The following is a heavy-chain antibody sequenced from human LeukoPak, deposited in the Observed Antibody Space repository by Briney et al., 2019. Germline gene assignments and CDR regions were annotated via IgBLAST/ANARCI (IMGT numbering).Heavy chain of an antibody. J-gene: IGHJ4*02. V-gene: IGHV4-59*01. CDR2: IYYSGST. CDR3: AREEASHCLNY. Sequence: SETLSLTCTVSGGSISSYYWSWIRQPPGKGLEWIGYIYYSGSTNYNPSLKSRVTISVDTSKNQFSLKLSSVTAADTAVYYCAREEASHCLNYWGQGTLVTVSS. D-gene: IGHD2-2*01. CDR1: GGSISSYY.